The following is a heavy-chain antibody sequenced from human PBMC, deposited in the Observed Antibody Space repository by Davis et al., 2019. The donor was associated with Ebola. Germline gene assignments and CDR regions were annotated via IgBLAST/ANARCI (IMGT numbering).Heavy chain of an antibody. D-gene: IGHD6-19*01. CDR1: GYTFTSYA. V-gene: IGHV1-3*01. J-gene: IGHJ6*04. Sequence: ASVKVSCKASGYTFTSYAMHWVRQAPGQRLEWMGWINAGNGNTKYSQKFQGRVTITADESTSTAYMELSSLRSEDTAVYYCARSVAGTDRSYYYYGMDVWGKGTTVTVSS. CDR2: INAGNGNT. CDR3: ARSVAGTDRSYYYYGMDV.